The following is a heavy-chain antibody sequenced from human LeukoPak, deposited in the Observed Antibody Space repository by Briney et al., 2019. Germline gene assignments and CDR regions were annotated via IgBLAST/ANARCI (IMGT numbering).Heavy chain of an antibody. V-gene: IGHV3-48*01. CDR3: ARVPTEPRRADY. Sequence: GGSLRLSRAASGFTFSTYSMTWVRQAPGKGLEWVSYISSSGNTIYYADSVKGRFTISRDNAKNSLYLQMNSLRADDTAVYYCARVPTEPRRADYWGQGTLVTVSS. CDR1: GFTFSTYS. CDR2: ISSSGNTI. D-gene: IGHD2-2*01. J-gene: IGHJ4*02.